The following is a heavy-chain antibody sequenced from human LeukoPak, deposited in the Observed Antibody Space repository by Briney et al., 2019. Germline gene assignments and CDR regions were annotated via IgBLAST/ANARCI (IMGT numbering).Heavy chain of an antibody. D-gene: IGHD2-15*01. CDR1: GFTFSSYA. V-gene: IGHV3-30-3*02. J-gene: IGHJ4*02. CDR2: ISYDGSNK. Sequence: PGGSLRLSCAASGFTFSSYAMHWVRQAPGKGLEWVAVISYDGSNKYYADSVKGRFTISRDNSKNTLYLQMNSLRAEDTAVYYCAKSSGGSYPTSPAYWGQGTLVTVSS. CDR3: AKSSGGSYPTSPAY.